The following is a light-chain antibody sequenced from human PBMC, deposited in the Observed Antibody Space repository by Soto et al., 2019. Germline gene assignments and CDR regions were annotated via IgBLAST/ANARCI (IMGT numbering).Light chain of an antibody. V-gene: IGKV3-15*01. CDR3: QQYNNWPPGV. J-gene: IGKJ1*01. CDR1: QSVSSN. Sequence: EIVMTQSPATLSVSPGERATLSCRASQSVSSNLAWYQQKPGQAPRLLIYGASTRATGIPARFSGSGSGTEFTLTISSLQSEDFAVYYCQQYNNWPPGVFGQGTKVDI. CDR2: GAS.